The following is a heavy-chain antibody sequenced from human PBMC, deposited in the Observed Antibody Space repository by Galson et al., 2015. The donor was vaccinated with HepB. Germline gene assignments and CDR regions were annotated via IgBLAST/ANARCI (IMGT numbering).Heavy chain of an antibody. CDR1: GFTFSTYS. CDR3: ARCPFTEYYGSGTYFDI. V-gene: IGHV3-48*01. Sequence: SLRLSCAASGFTFSTYSMYWVRQAPGKGLEWVSYISSSSRTEYYADSVEGRFTISRDNAKNSLYLQMNSLRAEDTAVYYCARCPFTEYYGSGTYFDIWGQGTLVTVSS. J-gene: IGHJ4*02. D-gene: IGHD3-10*01. CDR2: ISSSSRTE.